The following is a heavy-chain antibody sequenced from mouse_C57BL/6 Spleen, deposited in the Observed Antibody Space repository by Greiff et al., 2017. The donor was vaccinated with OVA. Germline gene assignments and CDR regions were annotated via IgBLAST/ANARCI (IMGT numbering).Heavy chain of an antibody. D-gene: IGHD2-4*01. CDR2: IYPGDGDT. CDR1: GYAFSSSW. Sequence: VQLQQSGPELVKPGASVKISCKASGYAFSSSWMNWVKQRPGKGLEWIGRIYPGDGDTNYNGKFKGKATLTADKSSSTAYMQLSSLTSEDSAVYFCARSRDYDEGFDYWGQGTTLTVSS. V-gene: IGHV1-82*01. CDR3: ARSRDYDEGFDY. J-gene: IGHJ2*01.